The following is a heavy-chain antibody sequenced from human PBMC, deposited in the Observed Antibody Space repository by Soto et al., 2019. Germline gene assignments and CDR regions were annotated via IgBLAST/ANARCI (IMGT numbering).Heavy chain of an antibody. CDR1: GGSISSGGYY. J-gene: IGHJ5*02. CDR3: ARLGEPNWFDP. D-gene: IGHD4-17*01. V-gene: IGHV4-31*03. CDR2: IYYSGST. Sequence: KTSETLSLTCTVSGGSISSGGYYWSWIRQHPGKGLEWIGYIYYSGSTYYNPSLKSRVTISVDTSKNQFSLKPSSVTAADTAVYYCARLGEPNWFDPWGQGTLVTVSS.